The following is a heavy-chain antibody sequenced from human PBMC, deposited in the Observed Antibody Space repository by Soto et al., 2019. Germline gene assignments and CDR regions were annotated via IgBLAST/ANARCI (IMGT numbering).Heavy chain of an antibody. CDR3: ARHKGTMVRGVIITPTWFDP. Sequence: KPSETLSLTCTVSGGSISSSSYYWGWIRQPPGKGLEWIGSIYYSGSTYYNPSLKSRVTISVDTSKNQFSLKLSSVTAADTAVYYCARHKGTMVRGVIITPTWFDPWGQGTLVTVSS. CDR1: GGSISSSSYY. J-gene: IGHJ5*02. CDR2: IYYSGST. V-gene: IGHV4-39*01. D-gene: IGHD3-10*01.